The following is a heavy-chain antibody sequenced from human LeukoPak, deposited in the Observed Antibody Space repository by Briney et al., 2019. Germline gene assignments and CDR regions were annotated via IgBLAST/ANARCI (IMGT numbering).Heavy chain of an antibody. V-gene: IGHV3-23*01. CDR3: AKDLRIYYYDSSGYRHFDY. J-gene: IGHJ4*02. CDR1: GFTFSSYA. Sequence: PGGSLRLSCAASGFTFSSYAMSWVRQAPGKGLEWVSAISGSGGSTYYADSVKGRFIISRDNSKNTLYLQMNSLRAEDTAVYYCAKDLRIYYYDSSGYRHFDYWGQGTLVTVSS. CDR2: ISGSGGST. D-gene: IGHD3-22*01.